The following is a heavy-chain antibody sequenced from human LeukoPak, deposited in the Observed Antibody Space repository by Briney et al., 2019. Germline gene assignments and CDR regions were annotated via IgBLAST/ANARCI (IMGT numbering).Heavy chain of an antibody. CDR3: ARLQNYYGSGSYYKWMDY. Sequence: GESLKISCKGSGYSFTSYWISWVRQMPGKGLEWMGRIDPSDSYTNYSPSFQGHVTISADKSISTAYLQWSSLKASDTAMYCCARLQNYYGSGSYYKWMDYWGQGTLVTVSS. CDR1: GYSFTSYW. CDR2: IDPSDSYT. V-gene: IGHV5-10-1*01. J-gene: IGHJ4*02. D-gene: IGHD3-10*01.